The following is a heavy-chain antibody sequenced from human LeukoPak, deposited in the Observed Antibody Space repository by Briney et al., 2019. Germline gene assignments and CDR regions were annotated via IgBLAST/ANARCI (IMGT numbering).Heavy chain of an antibody. J-gene: IGHJ6*03. CDR1: GFTLSSYG. CDR2: ISGSGGST. D-gene: IGHD5-12*01. V-gene: IGHV3-23*01. Sequence: GGSLRLSCAASGFTLSSYGMSWVRQAPGKGLEWVSAISGSGGSTYYADSVKGRFTISRDNSKNTLYPQMNSLRAEDTAVYYCAKGLYSGYTMDVWGKGTTVTISS. CDR3: AKGLYSGYTMDV.